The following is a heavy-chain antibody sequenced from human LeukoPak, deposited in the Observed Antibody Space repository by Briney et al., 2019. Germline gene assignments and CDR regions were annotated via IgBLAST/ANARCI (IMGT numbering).Heavy chain of an antibody. J-gene: IGHJ2*01. CDR3: ARASRRYFDL. Sequence: SETLSLTCAVYGGSFSGYYWSWIRQPPGKGLEWIGEINHSGSTNYNPSLKSRVTISVDTSKNQFSLKLSSVTAADTAVYYCARASRRYFDLWGRGTLVAVSS. V-gene: IGHV4-34*01. CDR1: GGSFSGYY. CDR2: INHSGST.